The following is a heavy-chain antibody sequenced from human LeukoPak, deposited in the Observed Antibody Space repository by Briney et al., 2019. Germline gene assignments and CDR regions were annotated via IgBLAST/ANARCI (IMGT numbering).Heavy chain of an antibody. J-gene: IGHJ6*03. Sequence: SETLSLTCTVSGGSISSSSYYWGWIRQPPGKGLEWIGSIYYTGSTYYNPSLKSRVTISVDTSKNQFSLKLSSVTAADTAVYYCARLHYGGNYGYYYSYMDVWGKGTTVTVSS. D-gene: IGHD4-23*01. CDR3: ARLHYGGNYGYYYSYMDV. CDR1: GGSISSSSYY. V-gene: IGHV4-39*01. CDR2: IYYTGST.